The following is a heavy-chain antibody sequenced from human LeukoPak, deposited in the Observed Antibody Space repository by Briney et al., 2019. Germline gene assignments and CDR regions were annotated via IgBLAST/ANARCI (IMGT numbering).Heavy chain of an antibody. D-gene: IGHD6-13*01. CDR1: GFTLSSYY. V-gene: IGHV3-23*01. Sequence: GGSLRLFRAASGFTLSSYYMSWVRQAPGKGLEWVSAIGGSGTGTFYADSVKGRFTISRDNSQNTLYLQMNSPRTEDTAADYGVKDETGSSWYNWGQGTLVTVSS. J-gene: IGHJ4*02. CDR2: IGGSGTGT. CDR3: VKDETGSSWYN.